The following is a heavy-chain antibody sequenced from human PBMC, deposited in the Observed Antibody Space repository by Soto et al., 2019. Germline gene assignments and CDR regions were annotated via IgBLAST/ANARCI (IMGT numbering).Heavy chain of an antibody. CDR1: GGSIRNYY. J-gene: IGHJ4*02. D-gene: IGHD5-18*01. Sequence: QVQLQESGPGLVKPSETLSLTCTVSGGSIRNYYWSWIRQPPGKGLEWIGYIYYNGHTYYNPSLKSRVTMSVDTSKNQFSLRLRSVTTADTAVYFGARGWIQLDYWGLGTLVTVSS. CDR2: IYYNGHT. CDR3: ARGWIQLDY. V-gene: IGHV4-59*01.